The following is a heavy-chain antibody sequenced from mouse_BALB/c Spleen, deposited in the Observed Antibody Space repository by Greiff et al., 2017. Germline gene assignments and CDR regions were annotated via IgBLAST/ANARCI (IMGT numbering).Heavy chain of an antibody. CDR1: GFTFSSFG. D-gene: IGHD1-2*01. CDR3: ARKGDYDYAMDY. V-gene: IGHV5-17*02. J-gene: IGHJ2*01. Sequence: EVMLVESGGGLVQPGGSRKLSCAASGFTFSSFGMHWVRQAPEKGLEWVAYISSGSSTIYYADTVKGRFTISRDNPKNTLFLQMTSLRSEDTAMYYCARKGDYDYAMDYWGQGTTLTVSS. CDR2: ISSGSSTI.